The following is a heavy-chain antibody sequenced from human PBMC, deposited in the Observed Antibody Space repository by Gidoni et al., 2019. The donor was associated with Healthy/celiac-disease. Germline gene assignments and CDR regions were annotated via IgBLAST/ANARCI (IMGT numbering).Heavy chain of an antibody. CDR1: GFPFSSYG. CDR2: ISYDGSNK. CDR3: AKDLRSGSYWRGPDY. V-gene: IGHV3-30*18. D-gene: IGHD1-26*01. J-gene: IGHJ4*02. Sequence: QVQLVESGGGVVQPGRSLRLSCAASGFPFSSYGMHWVRQAPGKGLEWVAVISYDGSNKYYADSVKGRFTISSDNSKNTLYLQMNSLRAEDTAVYYCAKDLRSGSYWRGPDYWGQGTLVTVSS.